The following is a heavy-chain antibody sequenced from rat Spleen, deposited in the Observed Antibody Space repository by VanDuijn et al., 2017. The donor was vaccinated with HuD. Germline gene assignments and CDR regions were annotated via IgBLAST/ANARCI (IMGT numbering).Heavy chain of an antibody. V-gene: IGHV5-25*01. CDR2: ISTGGGNT. Sequence: EVQLVESGGGLVQPGRSMKLSCAASGFTFSNYDMAWVRQAPTKGLEWVASISTGGGNTYYRDSVKGRFTISRDNAKSSLYLQMDSLRSEDTATYYCARYGYNEDWFAYWGQGTLVTVSS. D-gene: IGHD1-9*01. CDR1: GFTFSNYD. CDR3: ARYGYNEDWFAY. J-gene: IGHJ3*01.